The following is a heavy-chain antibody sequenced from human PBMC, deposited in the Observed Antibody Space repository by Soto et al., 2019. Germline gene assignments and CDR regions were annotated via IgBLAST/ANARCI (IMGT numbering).Heavy chain of an antibody. Sequence: NVKDNYIRCVRQAPGKVLEWVSVIHNNGDTYYADSVKGRFTISRDNSKNTVYLQMDSLRADDSAIYYCERDSEIPNDNWGEGTLGTGPS. CDR3: ERDSEIPNDN. CDR2: IHNNGDT. CDR1: NVKDNY. J-gene: IGHJ4*02. V-gene: IGHV3-53*01.